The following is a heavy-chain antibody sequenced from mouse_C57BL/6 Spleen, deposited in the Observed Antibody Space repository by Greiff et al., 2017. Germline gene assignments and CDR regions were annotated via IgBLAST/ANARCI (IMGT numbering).Heavy chain of an antibody. CDR1: GFTFSAYG. CDR2: ISSGSSTI. J-gene: IGHJ2*01. Sequence: EVMLVESGGGLVKPGGSLKLSCAASGFTFSAYGMHWVRQAPEKGLEWVAYISSGSSTIYYADTVKGRFTISRDNAKNTLFLQMTSLRSEDTAMYYCARGYGNYFDYWGQGTTLTVSS. CDR3: ARGYGNYFDY. V-gene: IGHV5-17*01. D-gene: IGHD2-1*01.